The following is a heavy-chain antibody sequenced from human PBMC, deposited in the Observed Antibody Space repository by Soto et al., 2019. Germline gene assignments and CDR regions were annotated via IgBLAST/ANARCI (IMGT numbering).Heavy chain of an antibody. J-gene: IGHJ3*02. CDR2: ISKDGSKK. V-gene: IGHV3-30*18. Sequence: QVQLVESGGGVVQPGRSLRLSCAASGFMFSGFGMHWVRQAPGKGLQWVAGISKDGSKKYYADSVKGRFTISRDNSKKTLYLQMNSLRAKDTAVYYCANPSGYYFGLGSHDEASDMWGQGTRVTVFS. CDR1: GFMFSGFG. CDR3: ANPSGYYFGLGSHDEASDM. D-gene: IGHD3-10*01.